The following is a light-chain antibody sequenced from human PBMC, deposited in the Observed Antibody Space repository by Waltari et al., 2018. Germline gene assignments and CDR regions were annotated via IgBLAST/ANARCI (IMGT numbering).Light chain of an antibody. J-gene: IGLJ3*02. CDR2: DVS. Sequence: WCQQPPCKGPKRMIYDVSKRPSGISNRFSGSKSGNTASLTISGLQAEDEADYYCSSYTSSSTWVFGGGTKLTVL. CDR3: SSYTSSSTWV. V-gene: IGLV2-14*04.